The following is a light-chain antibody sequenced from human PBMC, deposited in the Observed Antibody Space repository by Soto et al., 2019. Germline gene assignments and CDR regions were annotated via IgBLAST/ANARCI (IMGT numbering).Light chain of an antibody. Sequence: EIVLTQSPATLSLSPGERATLSCRASQSVSSYLAWYQQKPGQAPRLLIYGTSNRATGIPDRFSGSGSGTDFTLTISRLEPEDFAVYFCQQYGSSPYTFGQGTKWIS. CDR3: QQYGSSPYT. V-gene: IGKV3-20*01. CDR1: QSVSSY. CDR2: GTS. J-gene: IGKJ2*01.